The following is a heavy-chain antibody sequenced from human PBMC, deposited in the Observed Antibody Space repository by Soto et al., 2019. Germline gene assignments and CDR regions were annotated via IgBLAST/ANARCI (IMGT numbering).Heavy chain of an antibody. D-gene: IGHD5-12*01. CDR1: GFSFSSYA. CDR2: ISARGGSS. CDR3: AKGSIEYSASVDN. V-gene: IGHV3-23*01. J-gene: IGHJ4*02. Sequence: EVQLLESGGGLVQPGGSLRLSCVASGFSFSSYAMVWVRQAPGKGLEWVSVISARGGSSYFADTVKGRFTISRDNSKNLLSLEMNSLRAEDTAIYFCAKGSIEYSASVDNWGRGTLVLVSS.